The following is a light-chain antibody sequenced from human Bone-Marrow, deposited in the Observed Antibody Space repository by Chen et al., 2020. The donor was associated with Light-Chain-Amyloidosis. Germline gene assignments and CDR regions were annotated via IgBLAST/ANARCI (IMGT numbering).Light chain of an antibody. V-gene: IGKV1-9*01. CDR3: QQLASYPLT. Sequence: DIQLTQSPSFLSASVGDRVTITCRATQAISSYLAWYQQKPGKAPELLIYAAPTLQSDVPSRFSGSGSGPEFTLTISSLQPEDFATYYCQQLASYPLTFGGGTKVEI. J-gene: IGKJ4*01. CDR2: AAP. CDR1: QAISSY.